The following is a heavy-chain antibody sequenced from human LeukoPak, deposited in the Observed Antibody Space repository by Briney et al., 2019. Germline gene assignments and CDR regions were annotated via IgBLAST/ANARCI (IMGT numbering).Heavy chain of an antibody. Sequence: VESPQISCKGSGYRFTSYWIGWVRQMPGKGLEWMGIIYPGDSDTRYSPSFQGQVTISADKSISTAYLQWSSLKASDTAMYYCARHRDGFDDYWGQGTLFTVSS. J-gene: IGHJ4*02. D-gene: IGHD5-24*01. CDR3: ARHRDGFDDY. V-gene: IGHV5-51*01. CDR2: IYPGDSDT. CDR1: GYRFTSYW.